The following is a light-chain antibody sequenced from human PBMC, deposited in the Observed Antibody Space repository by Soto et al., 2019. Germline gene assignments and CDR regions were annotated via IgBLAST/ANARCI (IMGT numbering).Light chain of an antibody. V-gene: IGKV3-15*01. J-gene: IGKJ5*01. CDR1: QSVSSN. Sequence: EIVMTQSPATLSVSPGERAILSCRASQSVSSNLAWYQQKPGQAPRLLMYGAFTRATGIPARFSGSGSGTDFTLTISSLEPEDFAVYYCQQRSNWPPITFGQGTRLEI. CDR2: GAF. CDR3: QQRSNWPPIT.